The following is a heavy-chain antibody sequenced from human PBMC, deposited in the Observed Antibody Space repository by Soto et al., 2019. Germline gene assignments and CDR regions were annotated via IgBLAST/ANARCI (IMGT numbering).Heavy chain of an antibody. Sequence: ASVKVSCKASGYTFTSYGISWVRQAPGQGLEWMGWISAYNGNTNYAQKLQGRVTMTTDTSTSTAYMELRSLRSDDTAVYHCARVGGFGRFLEWLLVYWGQGTLITVSS. CDR2: ISAYNGNT. CDR3: ARVGGFGRFLEWLLVY. J-gene: IGHJ4*02. CDR1: GYTFTSYG. V-gene: IGHV1-18*01. D-gene: IGHD3-3*01.